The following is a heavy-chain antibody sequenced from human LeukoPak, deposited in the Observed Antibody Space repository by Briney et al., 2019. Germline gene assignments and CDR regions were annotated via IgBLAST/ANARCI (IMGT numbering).Heavy chain of an antibody. J-gene: IGHJ4*02. CDR2: ISGSGTST. D-gene: IGHD3-9*01. V-gene: IGHV3-74*01. CDR1: GFTFSSYW. Sequence: GGSLRLSCAASGFTFSSYWMHWVRQAPGKGPEWVSSISGSGTSTYYADSVKGRFTISRDNSKNTLYLQMNSLRAEDTAVYYCARDRYYDILTGYYRTFDYWGQGTLVTVSS. CDR3: ARDRYYDILTGYYRTFDY.